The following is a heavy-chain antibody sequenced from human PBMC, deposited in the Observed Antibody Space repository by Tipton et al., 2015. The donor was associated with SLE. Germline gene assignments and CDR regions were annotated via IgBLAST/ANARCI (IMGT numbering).Heavy chain of an antibody. CDR1: GYIFTSRD. CDR2: MNPNSGKT. D-gene: IGHD4-23*01. J-gene: IGHJ4*02. Sequence: QSGAEVKKPGASVKVSCKASGYIFTSRDINWVRQATGQGLEWMGWMNPNSGKTGYAEKFQGRVTMTRNTSISTVYLELSSLRSDDTAVYFCARVYGGTSDYWGQGTLVTVSS. CDR3: ARVYGGTSDY. V-gene: IGHV1-8*01.